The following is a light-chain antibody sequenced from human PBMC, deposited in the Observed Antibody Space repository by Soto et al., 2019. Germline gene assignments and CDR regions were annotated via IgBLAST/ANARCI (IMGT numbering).Light chain of an antibody. Sequence: QSALTQPPSVSGAPGQTVIISCSGSSSNLGAPYDVNWFRQLPGTVPRLLIYGNNNRPSGVPDRFSGSKSGNTASLTVSGLQADDEADYYCSSYAGNNNYVFGTGTKVTVL. V-gene: IGLV1-40*01. J-gene: IGLJ1*01. CDR2: GNN. CDR1: SSNLGAPYD. CDR3: SSYAGNNNYV.